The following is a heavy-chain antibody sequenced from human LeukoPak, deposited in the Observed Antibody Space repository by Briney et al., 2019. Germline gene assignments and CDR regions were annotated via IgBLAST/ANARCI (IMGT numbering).Heavy chain of an antibody. CDR2: ISAYNGNT. Sequence: ASVTVSCKASGYTFTSYGISWVRQAPGQGLEWMGWISAYNGNTNYAQKLQGRVTITTDTSTSTAYMELRSLRSDDTAVYYCAREVRYFDWSPYYYYGMDVWGQGTTVTVSS. J-gene: IGHJ6*02. D-gene: IGHD3-9*01. CDR3: AREVRYFDWSPYYYYGMDV. V-gene: IGHV1-18*01. CDR1: GYTFTSYG.